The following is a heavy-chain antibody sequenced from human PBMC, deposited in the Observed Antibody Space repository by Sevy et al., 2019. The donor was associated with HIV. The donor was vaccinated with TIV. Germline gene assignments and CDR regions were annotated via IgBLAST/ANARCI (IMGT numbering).Heavy chain of an antibody. Sequence: SETLSLTCTVSGASITSNSYYWDWIRLPPGKGLAWIGSVYYSGTTYYSSSLKSRVTISVDMSKNQFSLTVRSVTAADTAVYYCARRCRGDYDYWGQGTLVTVSS. CDR3: ARRCRGDYDY. D-gene: IGHD2-15*01. V-gene: IGHV4-39*01. J-gene: IGHJ4*02. CDR2: VYYSGTT. CDR1: GASITSNSYY.